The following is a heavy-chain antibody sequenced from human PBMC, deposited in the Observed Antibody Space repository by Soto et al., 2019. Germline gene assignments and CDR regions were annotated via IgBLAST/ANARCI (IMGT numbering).Heavy chain of an antibody. D-gene: IGHD3-22*01. CDR3: ARGPYITMIVVVRSISAFDI. CDR2: INHSGST. V-gene: IGHV4-34*01. CDR1: GGSFSGYY. Sequence: ETLTLSCAVYGGSFSGYYWSWIRQPPGKGLEWIGEINHSGSTNYNPSLKSRVTISVDTSKNQFSLKLSSVTAADTAVYYCARGPYITMIVVVRSISAFDIWGQGTMVTVSS. J-gene: IGHJ3*02.